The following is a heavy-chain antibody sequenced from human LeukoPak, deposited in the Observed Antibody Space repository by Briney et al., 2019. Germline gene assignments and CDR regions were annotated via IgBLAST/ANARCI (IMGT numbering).Heavy chain of an antibody. Sequence: GGSLRLSCAASGFTFSSYWMSWVRQAPGKGLEWVANIKQDGSEKYYVDSVKGRFTISRDNAKNSLYLQMNSLRAEDTAVYYCARDPYSGSYGADYYYYMDVWGKGTTVTISS. V-gene: IGHV3-7*01. CDR3: ARDPYSGSYGADYYYYMDV. D-gene: IGHD1-26*01. CDR2: IKQDGSEK. CDR1: GFTFSSYW. J-gene: IGHJ6*03.